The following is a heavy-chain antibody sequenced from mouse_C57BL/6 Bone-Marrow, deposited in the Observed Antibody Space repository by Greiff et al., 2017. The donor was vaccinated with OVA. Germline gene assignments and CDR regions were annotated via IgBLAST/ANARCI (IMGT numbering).Heavy chain of an antibody. D-gene: IGHD6-1*01. CDR1: GYTFSSYW. CDR3: ARGGFGSFFAY. CDR2: IHPNSGST. V-gene: IGHV1-64*01. Sequence: VQLQQPGAELVKPGASVKLSCKASGYTFSSYWMHWVKQRPGQGLEWIGMIHPNSGSTNYNEKFKSKATLTVDKSSSTAYMQLSSLTSEDSAVYYCARGGFGSFFAYWGQGTLVTVSA. J-gene: IGHJ3*01.